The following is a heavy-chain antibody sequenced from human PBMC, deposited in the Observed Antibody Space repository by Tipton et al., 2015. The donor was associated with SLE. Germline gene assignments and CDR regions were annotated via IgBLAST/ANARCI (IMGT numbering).Heavy chain of an antibody. CDR3: ARAAGGQQPPTVDY. CDR2: IYYSGST. D-gene: IGHD6-13*01. J-gene: IGHJ4*02. V-gene: IGHV4-59*08. CDR1: GGSISSYY. Sequence: TLSLTCTVSGGSISSYYWSWIRQPPGKGLEWIGSIYYSGSTYYNPSLKSRVTISVDTSKNQFSLKLSSVTAADTAVYYCARAAGGQQPPTVDYWGQGTLVTVSS.